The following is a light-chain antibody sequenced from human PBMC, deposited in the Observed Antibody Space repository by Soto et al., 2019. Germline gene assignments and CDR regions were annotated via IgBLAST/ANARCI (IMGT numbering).Light chain of an antibody. Sequence: EVMLTESAGSRPLHPGDSATLSCRALQRVSSHYLPCCQHRPGRAPRLLLYGASSRATGIPDRFSGSGSGTDFTLTISKLEPEDFAGYYCQHYGSSPSWAFGQGTKVDIK. CDR1: QRVSSHY. J-gene: IGKJ1*01. CDR3: QHYGSSPSWA. CDR2: GAS. V-gene: IGKV3-20*01.